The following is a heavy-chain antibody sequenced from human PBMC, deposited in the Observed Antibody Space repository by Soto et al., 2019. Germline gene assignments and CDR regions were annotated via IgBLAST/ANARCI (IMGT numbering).Heavy chain of an antibody. J-gene: IGHJ6*02. Sequence: PSETLSLTCTVSDGSISSGGYYWSWIRQHPGKGLEWIGYIYYSGSTYYNPSLKSRVTISVDTSKNQFSLKLSSVTAADTAVYYCARDTKSRYSSSWYDVTYYYYYYGMDVWGQGTTVTVSS. D-gene: IGHD6-13*01. V-gene: IGHV4-31*03. CDR3: ARDTKSRYSSSWYDVTYYYYYYGMDV. CDR1: DGSISSGGYY. CDR2: IYYSGST.